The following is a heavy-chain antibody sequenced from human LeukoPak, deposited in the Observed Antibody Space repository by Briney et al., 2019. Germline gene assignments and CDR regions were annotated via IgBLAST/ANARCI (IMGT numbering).Heavy chain of an antibody. V-gene: IGHV4-4*09. D-gene: IGHD2-2*01. Sequence: PSETLSLTCTVSGGSISSYYWSWIRQPPGKGLEWIGYIYTSGSTNYNPSLKSRATISVDTSKNQFSLKLSSVTAADTAVYYCVRVVPAYYFDYWGQGTLVTVSS. CDR2: IYTSGST. CDR3: VRVVPAYYFDY. J-gene: IGHJ4*02. CDR1: GGSISSYY.